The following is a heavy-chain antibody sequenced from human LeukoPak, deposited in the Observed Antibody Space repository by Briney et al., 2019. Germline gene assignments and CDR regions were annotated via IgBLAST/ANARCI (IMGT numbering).Heavy chain of an antibody. CDR3: ARSPPGTVTTLRY. D-gene: IGHD4-17*01. CDR1: GASICNKF. J-gene: IGHJ4*02. Sequence: SETLSLTCNVSGASICNKFWSWIRHPPGKGLEWIGYISYTGTTNYNPSLQSRVTISVDTSKNQLSLRVTSMTAADTAVYYCARSPPGTVTTLRYWGQGTLVTVSS. CDR2: ISYTGTT. V-gene: IGHV4-59*01.